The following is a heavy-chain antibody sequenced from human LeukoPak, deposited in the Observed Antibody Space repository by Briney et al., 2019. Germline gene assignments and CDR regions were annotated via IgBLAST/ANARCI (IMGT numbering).Heavy chain of an antibody. D-gene: IGHD5-12*01. CDR3: ARDFNSGGYDSGSDYFDY. CDR2: ISSSSSYI. CDR1: GFTFSSYS. Sequence: GGSLRLSCAASGFTFSSYSMNWVRQASGKGLEWVSSISSSSSYIYYADSVKGRFTISRDNAKNSLYLQMNSLRAEDTAVYYCARDFNSGGYDSGSDYFDYWGQGTLVTVSS. V-gene: IGHV3-21*01. J-gene: IGHJ4*02.